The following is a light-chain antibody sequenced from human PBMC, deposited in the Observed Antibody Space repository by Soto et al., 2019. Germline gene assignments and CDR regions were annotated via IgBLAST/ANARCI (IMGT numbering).Light chain of an antibody. CDR1: QSIRSH. CDR2: AAS. Sequence: DIQMTQSPSSLSASVGDRVSMTCRASQSIRSHLNWYQHKPGKAPKVLIYAASSLQGGVPSRFSGSGSGTDFTLTIKSLQPEDFATYYCQQSFSSPFTFGPGTKVDVK. V-gene: IGKV1-39*01. CDR3: QQSFSSPFT. J-gene: IGKJ3*01.